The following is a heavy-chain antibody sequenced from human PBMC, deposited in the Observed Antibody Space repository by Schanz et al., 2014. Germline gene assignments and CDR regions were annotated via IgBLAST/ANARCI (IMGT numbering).Heavy chain of an antibody. CDR3: ARDFSAYVGNYFDY. CDR2: IIPILGIA. J-gene: IGHJ4*02. Sequence: QVQLVQSGAEVKKPGSSVKVSCKASGGTFSSYTISWVRQAPGKGLEWMGRIIPILGIANYAQNFQGRVTITADKSTSTAYMELNSLNSDDTAVYYCARDFSAYVGNYFDYWGQGTLVTVSS. CDR1: GGTFSSYT. D-gene: IGHD5-12*01. V-gene: IGHV1-69*08.